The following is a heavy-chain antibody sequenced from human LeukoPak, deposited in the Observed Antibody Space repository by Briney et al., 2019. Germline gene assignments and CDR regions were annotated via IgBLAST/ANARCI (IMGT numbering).Heavy chain of an antibody. V-gene: IGHV3-20*04. CDR3: ARDRLGPSFSVSHFDL. CDR1: GFTFVDYG. J-gene: IGHJ4*02. CDR2: INYNGAIT. Sequence: GGSLRLSCAACGFTFVDYGLRWVRRATGKGLEGLCAINYNGAITDYADSVKGRFTISRDNAKNSLYLRMDSLRAEDTALYYCARDRLGPSFSVSHFDLWGQGTLVTVSS. D-gene: IGHD3-3*02.